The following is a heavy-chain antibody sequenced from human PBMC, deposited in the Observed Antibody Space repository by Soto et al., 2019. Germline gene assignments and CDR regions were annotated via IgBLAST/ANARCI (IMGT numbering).Heavy chain of an antibody. CDR2: IYWNSNRI. V-gene: IGHV3-9*02. CDR1: GFTSDDYA. Sequence: EVKLVESGGGLVQPGRSLRLSCVASGFTSDDYAMHWVRQAPGKGLEWVAGIYWNSNRIDYGDSVKGRFTISRDNAEKSLYLQMNSLIPEDTAMYFCLKDVMPGGADCWGQGTLVTVSS. D-gene: IGHD3-16*01. CDR3: LKDVMPGGADC. J-gene: IGHJ4*02.